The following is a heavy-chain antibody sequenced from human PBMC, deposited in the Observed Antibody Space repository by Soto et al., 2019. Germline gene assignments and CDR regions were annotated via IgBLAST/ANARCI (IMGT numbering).Heavy chain of an antibody. J-gene: IGHJ4*02. CDR2: ISYDGSNK. V-gene: IGHV3-30*03. D-gene: IGHD2-15*01. CDR3: ATVVPKSY. CDR1: GFTFSSYG. Sequence: QVQLVESGGGVVQPGRSLRLSCAASGFTFSSYGMHWVRQAPGKGLEWVAVISYDGSNKYYADSVKGRFTISRDNSKNTLYLQMNSLRAEDTAVYYCATVVPKSYWGQGTLVTVS.